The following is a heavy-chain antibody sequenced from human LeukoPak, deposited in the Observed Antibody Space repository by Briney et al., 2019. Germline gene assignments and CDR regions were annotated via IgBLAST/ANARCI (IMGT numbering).Heavy chain of an antibody. CDR1: GFTFSDHY. Sequence: GGSLRLSCAASGFTFSDHYMDWVRQAPGKGLEWVGRTRNKANSYTTEYAASVKGRFTISRDDSKNSLYLQMNSLKTEDTAVYYCARGRGYSRSGYFDYWGQGTLVTVSS. J-gene: IGHJ4*02. V-gene: IGHV3-72*01. CDR2: TRNKANSYTT. CDR3: ARGRGYSRSGYFDY. D-gene: IGHD6-13*01.